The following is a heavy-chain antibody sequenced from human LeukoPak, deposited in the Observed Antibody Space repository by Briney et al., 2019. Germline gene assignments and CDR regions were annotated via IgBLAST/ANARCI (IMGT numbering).Heavy chain of an antibody. J-gene: IGHJ4*02. Sequence: PSETLSLTRAVFGGSFSSYYWSWIRQPPRKGLEWIGVINHSGSANYNPSLKRRVTISVDTSKNQFSLKFTVTAADTAVYYCARRDPDIVVDPAGKFEYWGQGALVTVSS. D-gene: IGHD2-2*01. CDR2: INHSGSA. CDR1: GGSFSSYY. V-gene: IGHV4-34*01. CDR3: ARRDPDIVVDPAGKFEY.